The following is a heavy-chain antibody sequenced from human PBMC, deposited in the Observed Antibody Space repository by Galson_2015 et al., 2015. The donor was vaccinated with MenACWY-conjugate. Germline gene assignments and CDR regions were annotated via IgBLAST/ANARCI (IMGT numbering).Heavy chain of an antibody. V-gene: IGHV5-51*01. CDR2: ISPIDSKT. J-gene: IGHJ6*02. CDR1: GYNFITYW. D-gene: IGHD1-26*01. Sequence: SGAEVKKPGESLKISCKASGYNFITYWIGWVRQVPGKGLVWVGLISPIDSKTRNSPDFEGRVTISAEHSLPTAYLQWNSLQASDTAMYYCARHPPGGRGMDVWGQGTTVTVSS. CDR3: ARHPPGGRGMDV.